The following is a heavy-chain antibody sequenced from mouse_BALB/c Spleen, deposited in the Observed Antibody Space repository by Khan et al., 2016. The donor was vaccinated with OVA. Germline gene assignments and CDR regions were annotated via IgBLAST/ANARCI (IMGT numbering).Heavy chain of an antibody. CDR2: IYPGDGDT. J-gene: IGHJ1*01. CDR1: GYSFTSYW. CDR3: ARGRYGNWYFDV. D-gene: IGHD2-1*01. V-gene: IGHV1-87*01. Sequence: QVQLQQSGAELARPGASVKLSCKASGYSFTSYWMQWVKQRPGQGLEWIGAIYPGDGDTRYTQKFKGKATLTADNSSSTAYMQLSSLASEDSAIYYCARGRYGNWYFDVWGEGTTVTVSS.